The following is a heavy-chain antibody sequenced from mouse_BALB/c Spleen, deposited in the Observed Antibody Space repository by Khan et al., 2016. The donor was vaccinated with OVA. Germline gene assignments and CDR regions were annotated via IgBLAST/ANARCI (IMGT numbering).Heavy chain of an antibody. CDR2: IWAGGST. V-gene: IGHV2-9*02. D-gene: IGHD1-3*01. J-gene: IGHJ2*01. CDR1: GFSLITYG. Sequence: QVQLKQSGPGLVAPSQSLSITCTVSGFSLITYGVHWVRQSPGKGLEWLGVIWAGGSTNYNSALMSRLTISKDNSKSQVFLKMNSLQTDDTVMYYCARDPQTKDYFDYWVQGTTLTVSS. CDR3: ARDPQTKDYFDY.